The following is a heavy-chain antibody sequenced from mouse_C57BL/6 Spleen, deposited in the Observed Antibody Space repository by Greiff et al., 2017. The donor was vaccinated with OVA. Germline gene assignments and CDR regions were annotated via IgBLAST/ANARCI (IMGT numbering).Heavy chain of an antibody. CDR1: GYSITSGYY. CDR2: ISYDGSN. Sequence: ESGPGLVKPSQSLSLTCSVTGYSITSGYYWNWIRQFPGNKLEWMGYISYDGSNNYNPSLKNRISITRDTSKNQFFLKLNSVTTEDTATYYCASHHGAWFAYWGQGTLVTVSA. V-gene: IGHV3-6*01. J-gene: IGHJ3*01. CDR3: ASHHGAWFAY.